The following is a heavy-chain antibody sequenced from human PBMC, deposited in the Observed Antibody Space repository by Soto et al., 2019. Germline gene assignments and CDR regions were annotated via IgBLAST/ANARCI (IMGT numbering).Heavy chain of an antibody. CDR3: ARGGYYYDSSGYYLKPWFDP. CDR1: GYTFTSYG. D-gene: IGHD3-22*01. J-gene: IGHJ5*02. V-gene: IGHV1-18*01. Sequence: ASVKVSCKASGYTFTSYGIGWVRQAPGQGLEWMGWISAYIGNANYAQKFQGRVTITADESTSTAYMELSSLRSEDTAVYYCARGGYYYDSSGYYLKPWFDPWGQGTLVTVSS. CDR2: ISAYIGNA.